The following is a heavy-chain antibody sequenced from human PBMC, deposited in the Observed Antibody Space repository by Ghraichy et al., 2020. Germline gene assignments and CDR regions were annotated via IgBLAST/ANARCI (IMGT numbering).Heavy chain of an antibody. CDR2: ISDDGTNK. Sequence: GGSLRLSCAVSGFSFSDYGMHWVRQAPGKGLEWVAVISDDGTNKYYADSVKGRFTISRDNSKSTLYLQMSSLRAEDTAVYFCANGDTSRWYAVGIHCGQGALGTVCS. J-gene: IGHJ1*01. V-gene: IGHV3-30*18. CDR1: GFSFSDYG. CDR3: ANGDTSRWYAVGIH. D-gene: IGHD6-13*01.